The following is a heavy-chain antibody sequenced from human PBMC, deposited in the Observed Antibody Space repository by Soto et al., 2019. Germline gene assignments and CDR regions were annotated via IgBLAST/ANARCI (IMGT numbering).Heavy chain of an antibody. CDR3: ARDRRNYYGSGSYYKGLFYY. Sequence: QVQLQESGPGLVKPSETLSLTCNVSGGSISSYYWSWIRQPAGKGLAWLGCIYTTGSTNSHPSLKNRVTMSIDTTKNQFSLKQSSVTGADSAVYYCARDRRNYYGSGSYYKGLFYYWGQGTLVTVAS. CDR2: IYTTGST. J-gene: IGHJ4*02. V-gene: IGHV4-4*07. D-gene: IGHD3-10*01. CDR1: GGSISSYY.